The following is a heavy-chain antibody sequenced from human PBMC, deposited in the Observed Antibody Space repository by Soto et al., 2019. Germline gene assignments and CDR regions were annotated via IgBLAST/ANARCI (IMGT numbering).Heavy chain of an antibody. CDR3: ARLYSSGWDYYYGMDV. CDR1: GDSVSSNSAA. CDR2: TYYRSKLYN. D-gene: IGHD6-19*01. J-gene: IGHJ6*02. Sequence: PSQTLSLTCAISGDSVSSNSAAWNWIRQSPSRGLEWLGRTYYRSKLYNDYAVSVKSRITINPDTSKNQFSLQLNSVTPEDSAVYYCARLYSSGWDYYYGMDVWGQGTTVTVSS. V-gene: IGHV6-1*01.